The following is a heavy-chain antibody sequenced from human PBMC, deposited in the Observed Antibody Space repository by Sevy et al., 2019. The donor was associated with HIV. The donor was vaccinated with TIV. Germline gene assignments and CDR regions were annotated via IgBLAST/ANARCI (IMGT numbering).Heavy chain of an antibody. V-gene: IGHV3-53*01. Sequence: GGSLRLSCAASGFTVSSNYMSWVRQAPGKGLEWVSILYSGGSTYYADSVKGRFTISRDNSQNTLYLNMNSLRAEDTAVYYCATAMYDGRFQHWGQGTLVTVSS. J-gene: IGHJ1*01. CDR2: LYSGGST. CDR3: ATAMYDGRFQH. D-gene: IGHD1-26*01. CDR1: GFTVSSNY.